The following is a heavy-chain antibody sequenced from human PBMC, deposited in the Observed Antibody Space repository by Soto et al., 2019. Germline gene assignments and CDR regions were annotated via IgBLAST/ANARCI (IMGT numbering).Heavy chain of an antibody. D-gene: IGHD4-17*01. CDR1: GFTFTNYW. J-gene: IGHJ4*02. V-gene: IGHV3-74*01. CDR3: ASSATGLYGDYN. Sequence: EVQLVESGGGLVQPGGSLKLSCAASGFTFTNYWIHWVRQAPGKGLVWVSRINSDGSNINYADFVKGRFTISRDTAKTTVYLPMNSMRAEDTAVYFGASSATGLYGDYNLGQGALVTVSS. CDR2: INSDGSNI.